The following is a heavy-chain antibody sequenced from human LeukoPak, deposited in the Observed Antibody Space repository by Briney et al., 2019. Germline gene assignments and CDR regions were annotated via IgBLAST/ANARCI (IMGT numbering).Heavy chain of an antibody. Sequence: LPGGSLRLSCAASGFTFSSYGMHWVRQAPGKGLEWVAVISHDGSNKYYADSVKGRFTISRDNSKNTLYLQMNSLRAEDTAVYYCAKTPYSHYGILRPLDFDYWGQGTLVTASS. D-gene: IGHD3-10*01. J-gene: IGHJ4*02. V-gene: IGHV3-30*18. CDR2: ISHDGSNK. CDR1: GFTFSSYG. CDR3: AKTPYSHYGILRPLDFDY.